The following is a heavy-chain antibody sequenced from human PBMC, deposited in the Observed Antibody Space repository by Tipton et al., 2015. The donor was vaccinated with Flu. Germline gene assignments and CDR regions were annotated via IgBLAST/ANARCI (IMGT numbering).Heavy chain of an antibody. D-gene: IGHD6-19*01. V-gene: IGHV3-33*01. Sequence: QLVQSGGGVVQPGTSLRLPCAASEFTFSNHGFHWVRQAPGKGLEWVAVIWFDGSRKLYADSVKGRFTISRDISRNRVYLQMNNLRPDDTGLYYCVRGVAGWVDVWGQETMVIASS. CDR1: EFTFSNHG. CDR3: VRGVAGWVDV. J-gene: IGHJ3*01. CDR2: IWFDGSRK.